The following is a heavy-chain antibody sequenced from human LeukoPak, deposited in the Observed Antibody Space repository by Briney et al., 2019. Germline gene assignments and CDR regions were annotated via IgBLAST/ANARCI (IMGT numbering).Heavy chain of an antibody. CDR2: IYYSGST. D-gene: IGHD3-10*01. V-gene: IGHV4-30-4*08. Sequence: SETLSLTCTVSGGSISSSSYYWGWIRQPPGKGLEWIGYIYYSGSTYYNPSLKSRVTISVDTSKNQFSLKLSSVTAADTAVYYCARGYGSENWGQGTLVTVSS. J-gene: IGHJ4*02. CDR1: GGSISSSSYY. CDR3: ARGYGSEN.